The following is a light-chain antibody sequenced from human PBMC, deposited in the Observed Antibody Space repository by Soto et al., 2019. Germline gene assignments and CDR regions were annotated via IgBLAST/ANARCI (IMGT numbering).Light chain of an antibody. CDR1: QSISSW. CDR3: QQYNSYST. J-gene: IGKJ1*01. Sequence: DIQMTQSPSTLSASVGYRVNITCRASQSISSWLAWYQQKPGKAPKLLIYDASSLESGVPSRFSGSGSGTEFTLTISRLQPDDFATYYCQQYNSYSTFGQGTKVDIK. CDR2: DAS. V-gene: IGKV1-5*01.